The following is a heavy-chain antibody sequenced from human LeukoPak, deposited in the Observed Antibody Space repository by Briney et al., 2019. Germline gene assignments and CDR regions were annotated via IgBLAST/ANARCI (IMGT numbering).Heavy chain of an antibody. Sequence: GGSLRLSCAASGFTFSDYYMTWIRQTPGKGLEWVSYISISGTTTFYVDSVRGRFTISRDNTKNSLYLQMNSLRAEDTAMYYCARGTMASDFWGQGTLVTVSS. J-gene: IGHJ4*02. D-gene: IGHD3-10*01. CDR2: ISISGTTT. V-gene: IGHV3-11*01. CDR3: ARGTMASDF. CDR1: GFTFSDYY.